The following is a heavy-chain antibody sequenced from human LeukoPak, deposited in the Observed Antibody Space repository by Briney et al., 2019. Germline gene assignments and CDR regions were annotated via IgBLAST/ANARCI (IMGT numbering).Heavy chain of an antibody. CDR1: GYSFTSYW. V-gene: IGHV5-51*01. CDR3: GTYYYGSSGYSTQVLFDY. D-gene: IGHD3-22*01. CDR2: IYPGDSDT. J-gene: IGHJ4*02. Sequence: GESLKISCKGSGYSFTSYWIGWVRQMPGKGLEWMGIIYPGDSDTRYSPSFQGQVTISADKSISTAYLQWSSLKASDTAMYYCGTYYYGSSGYSTQVLFDYWGQGTLVTVSS.